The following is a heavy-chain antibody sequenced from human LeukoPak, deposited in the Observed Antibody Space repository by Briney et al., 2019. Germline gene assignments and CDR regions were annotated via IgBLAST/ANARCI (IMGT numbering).Heavy chain of an antibody. Sequence: PGGSLRLSCAASGFTFSSYATSWVRQAAGKGLEWVSAISGSGGSTYYADAVEGRFTNHRDNSKNTLYLQMNSLRAEDTAVYHCAKRSSGWYHVPSLDCWGQGTLVSVSS. CDR2: ISGSGGST. V-gene: IGHV3-23*01. J-gene: IGHJ4*02. D-gene: IGHD6-19*01. CDR1: GFTFSSYA. CDR3: AKRSSGWYHVPSLDC.